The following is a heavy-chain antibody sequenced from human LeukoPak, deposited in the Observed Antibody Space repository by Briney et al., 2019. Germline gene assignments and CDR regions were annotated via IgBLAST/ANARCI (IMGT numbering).Heavy chain of an antibody. D-gene: IGHD3-10*01. J-gene: IGHJ4*02. CDR3: ARGSGVESLFDY. CDR2: VFYSGNT. Sequence: PSETLSLTCTVSGGSISTYYWSWIRQPPGKGLEWIGYVFYSGNTKYNPSLKSRVSISLDRSKKQFSLRLSSVTAADTAVYYCARGSGVESLFDYWGQGTLVTVSS. V-gene: IGHV4-59*01. CDR1: GGSISTYY.